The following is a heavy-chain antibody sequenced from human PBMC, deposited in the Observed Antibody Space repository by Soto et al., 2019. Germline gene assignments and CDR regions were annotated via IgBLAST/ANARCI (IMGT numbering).Heavy chain of an antibody. V-gene: IGHV1-3*04. CDR1: GYTFTSYA. Sequence: ASVKVSCKASGYTFTSYAIHWVRQAPGQRLEWMGWIDTGNGKTDYSQNFQGRVTITRDTSATTASMELSSLRSEDTAVYYCARGEDNSGYDYFDNWGQGALVTVSS. J-gene: IGHJ4*02. D-gene: IGHD3-22*01. CDR3: ARGEDNSGYDYFDN. CDR2: IDTGNGKT.